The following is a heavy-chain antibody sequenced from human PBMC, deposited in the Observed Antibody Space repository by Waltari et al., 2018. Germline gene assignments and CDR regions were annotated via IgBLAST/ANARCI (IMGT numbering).Heavy chain of an antibody. V-gene: IGHV3-30*18. D-gene: IGHD3-10*01. J-gene: IGHJ4*02. Sequence: QVQLVESGGGVVQPGRSLRLSCAASGFTFSSYGMPWVRQASGKGLEWGAVISYDGSKKYNADSVKGRFTISRDNSKNTLYLQMNSLRAEDTAVYYCAKDEYYYGSGSPDYWGQGTLVTVSS. CDR1: GFTFSSYG. CDR2: ISYDGSKK. CDR3: AKDEYYYGSGSPDY.